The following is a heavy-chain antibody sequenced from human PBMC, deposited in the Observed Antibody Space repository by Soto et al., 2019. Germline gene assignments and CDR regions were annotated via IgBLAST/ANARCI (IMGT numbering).Heavy chain of an antibody. CDR1: GYTFTGYY. Sequence: ASVKVSCKASGYTFTGYYMHWVRQAPGQGLEWMGWINPNSGGTNYAQKFQGRVTMTRDTSISTAYMELSRLRSDDTAVYYCATGGFLEWLSYYYGMDVWGQGNTVTVSS. CDR3: ATGGFLEWLSYYYGMDV. J-gene: IGHJ6*02. D-gene: IGHD3-3*01. CDR2: INPNSGGT. V-gene: IGHV1-2*02.